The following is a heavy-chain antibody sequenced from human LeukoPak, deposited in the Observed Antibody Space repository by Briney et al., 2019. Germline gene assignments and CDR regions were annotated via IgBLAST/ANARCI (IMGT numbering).Heavy chain of an antibody. J-gene: IGHJ4*02. CDR3: ARRAYSSGYYYFDY. CDR1: GGSISSYY. V-gene: IGHV4-59*01. Sequence: SETLSLTCTVSGGSISSYYWSWIRQPPGKGPEWIGFIYNTGSTTYNPSLHSRVTISIDTSKNQFSLKLTSVTAADTAVYYCARRAYSSGYYYFDYWGQGTLVTVSS. CDR2: IYNTGST. D-gene: IGHD3-22*01.